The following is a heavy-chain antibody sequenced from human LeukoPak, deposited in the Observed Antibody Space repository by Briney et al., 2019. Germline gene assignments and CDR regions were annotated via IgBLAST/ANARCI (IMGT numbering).Heavy chain of an antibody. V-gene: IGHV4-4*07. CDR3: ARGTNFWSGYPRPDWFDP. CDR1: GGSISSYY. J-gene: IGHJ5*02. D-gene: IGHD3-3*01. Sequence: SETLSLTCTVSGGSISSYYWSWIRQPAGKGLEWIGRIYTSGSTNYNPSLKSRVTMSVDTSKNQFSLKLSSVTAADTAVYYCARGTNFWSGYPRPDWFDPWGQGTLVTVSS. CDR2: IYTSGST.